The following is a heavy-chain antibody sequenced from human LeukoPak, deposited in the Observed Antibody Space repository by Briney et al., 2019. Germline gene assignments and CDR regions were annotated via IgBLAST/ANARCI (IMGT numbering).Heavy chain of an antibody. CDR1: GFTFSSYA. CDR3: AKDAGRSDNSGYYSPEYFQH. D-gene: IGHD3-22*01. J-gene: IGHJ1*01. CDR2: ISGSGGST. Sequence: GGSLRLSCAASGFTFSSYAMSWVRQAPGKGLEWVSAISGSGGSTYYADSVKGRFTISRDNSKNTLYLQMNSLRAEDTAVYYCAKDAGRSDNSGYYSPEYFQHWGQGTLVTVSS. V-gene: IGHV3-23*01.